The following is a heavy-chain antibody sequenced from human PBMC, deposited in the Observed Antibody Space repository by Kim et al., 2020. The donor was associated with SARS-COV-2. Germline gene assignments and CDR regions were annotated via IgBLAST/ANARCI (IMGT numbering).Heavy chain of an antibody. D-gene: IGHD6-19*01. CDR3: ARGGGWLIEH. Sequence: GGSLRLSCAASGFTSTSHWMNWVRQTPGKGLEWVAIIKHDGSGTYYVDSVKGRFTISRDSSRNPIYLQMNSLRAEDTALYYCARGGGWLIEHWGQGTLVTVSS. CDR2: IKHDGSGT. V-gene: IGHV3-7*05. J-gene: IGHJ1*01. CDR1: GFTSTSHW.